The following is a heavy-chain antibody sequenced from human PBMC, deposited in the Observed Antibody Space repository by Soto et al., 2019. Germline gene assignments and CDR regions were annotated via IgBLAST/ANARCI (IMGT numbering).Heavy chain of an antibody. Sequence: PSETLSLTCTVSGGPISSYYWSWIRQPPGKGPEWIGYIYYSGSTNYNPSLKSRVTISVDTSKNQFSLKLSSVTAADTAVYYCARQGRYCSSTSCYKFYYYYYMDVWGKGTTVTVSS. CDR1: GGPISSYY. CDR2: IYYSGST. J-gene: IGHJ6*03. V-gene: IGHV4-59*08. D-gene: IGHD2-2*02. CDR3: ARQGRYCSSTSCYKFYYYYYMDV.